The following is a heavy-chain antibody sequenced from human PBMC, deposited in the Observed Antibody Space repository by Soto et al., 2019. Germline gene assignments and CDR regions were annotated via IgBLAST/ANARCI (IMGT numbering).Heavy chain of an antibody. J-gene: IGHJ6*02. CDR3: VRQGFGRLHGLVDV. D-gene: IGHD3-10*01. CDR1: DDSSSSYK. V-gene: IGHV4-59*08. Sequence: ASETLSLTCTVSDDSSSSYKWSWIRQPPGRRLEWIGYIDSSGGTSYNPSLQSRVTISVDTSTKQFSLKLSSVTAADTAVYYCVRQGFGRLHGLVDVCGQGTTVTVSS. CDR2: IDSSGGT.